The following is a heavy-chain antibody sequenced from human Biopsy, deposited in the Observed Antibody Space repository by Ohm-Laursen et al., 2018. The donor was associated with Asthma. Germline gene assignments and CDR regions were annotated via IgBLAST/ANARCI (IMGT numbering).Heavy chain of an antibody. V-gene: IGHV3-30*03. CDR2: ISFDGSNK. J-gene: IGHJ4*02. D-gene: IGHD1-26*01. CDR3: ARDFGCGSYFVGTTFDY. CDR1: GFTVSTNG. Sequence: SLRLSCTASGFTVSTNGMHWVRQAPGKGLEWVAVISFDGSNKYYADFVKGRFTISRDNSKNTLYLQMNSLRAEDSAVYYCARDFGCGSYFVGTTFDYWGQGALVTVSS.